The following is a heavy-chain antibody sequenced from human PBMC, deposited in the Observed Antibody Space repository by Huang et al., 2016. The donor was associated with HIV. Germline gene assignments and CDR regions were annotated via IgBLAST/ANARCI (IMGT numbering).Heavy chain of an antibody. CDR2: VYSGGRT. V-gene: IGHV3-53*01. CDR3: ARVAYSGYDLPFDF. CDR1: GFSVSRNY. Sequence: EVQLVESGGGLIQPGGSLRLSCAASGFSVSRNYRSWVRQVPGKGLEWVSVVYSGGRTYYADSVKGRFTSSRDSAKNTLYLQMNGLRVEDTAVYYCARVAYSGYDLPFDFWGQGTLVTVSS. J-gene: IGHJ4*02. D-gene: IGHD5-12*01.